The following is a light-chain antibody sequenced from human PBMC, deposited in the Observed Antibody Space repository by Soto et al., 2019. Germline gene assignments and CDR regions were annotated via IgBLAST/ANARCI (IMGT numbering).Light chain of an antibody. CDR1: QGISSY. CDR3: QQCYSTPRT. CDR2: AAS. J-gene: IGKJ1*01. V-gene: IGKV1-39*01. Sequence: QFTQSASFLSASEGHRVTIACRASQGISSYLAWYQQKPGKAPKLLIYAASSLQSGFPSRFSGSGSGTDFTLTISSLQPEDFATYYCQQCYSTPRTFGQGTKVDIK.